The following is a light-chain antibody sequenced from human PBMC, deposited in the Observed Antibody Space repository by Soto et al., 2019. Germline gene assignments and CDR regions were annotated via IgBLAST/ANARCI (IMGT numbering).Light chain of an antibody. CDR3: SSSAGTNSFVL. J-gene: IGLJ3*02. CDR1: SSDIGGYNS. Sequence: QSALTQPPSASGSPGQSVTISCTGTSSDIGGYNSVSWYQQHPGKAPKLMIYEVNKRPLGVPERFSGSKSGNTASLTVSGLQAADEADYYSSSSAGTNSFVLFGGGTKLTVL. V-gene: IGLV2-8*01. CDR2: EVN.